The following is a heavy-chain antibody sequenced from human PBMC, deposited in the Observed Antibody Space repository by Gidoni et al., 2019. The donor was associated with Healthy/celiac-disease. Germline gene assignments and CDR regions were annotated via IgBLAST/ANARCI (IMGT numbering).Heavy chain of an antibody. CDR2: TYYRSKWDN. CDR3: ARDSEVVGTSCYGECQSLYYYYGMDV. Sequence: QVQLQQSGPGLVKPSQTLSLTSPLSGDSVSSNSASWHWHRHSPSRGLEWLGRTYYRSKWDNEYAVSVKSRITINPDTSKNQFSLQLNSVTPEDTAVYYWARDSEVVGTSCYGECQSLYYYYGMDVWGQGTTVTVSS. J-gene: IGHJ6*02. CDR1: GDSVSSNSAS. D-gene: IGHD2-2*01. V-gene: IGHV6-1*01.